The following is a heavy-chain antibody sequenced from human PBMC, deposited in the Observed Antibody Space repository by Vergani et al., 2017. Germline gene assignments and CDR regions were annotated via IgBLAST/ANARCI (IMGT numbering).Heavy chain of an antibody. CDR1: GYSISSGYY. D-gene: IGHD6-19*01. V-gene: IGHV4-38-2*01. CDR2: IYHSGST. CDR3: ARGQQWLGGDFDY. J-gene: IGHJ4*02. Sequence: QVQLQESGPGLVKPSETLSLTCAVSGYSISSGYYWGWIRQPPGKGLEWIGSIYHSGSTYYNPSLKSRVTISVDTSKNQFSLKLSAVTAADTAGYYCARGQQWLGGDFDYWGQGTLVTVSS.